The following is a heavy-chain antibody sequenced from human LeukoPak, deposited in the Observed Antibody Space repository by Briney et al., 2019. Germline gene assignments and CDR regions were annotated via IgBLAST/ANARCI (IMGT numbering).Heavy chain of an antibody. D-gene: IGHD3-22*01. J-gene: IGHJ4*02. V-gene: IGHV4-61*03. CDR3: ARALTYYYDSSGYYYGYYFDY. CDR1: GASVSSGSYY. CDR2: IYYSGST. Sequence: SETLSLTCNVSGASVSSGSYYWSWIRQPPGKELEWIGYIYYSGSTSYNPSLKSRVTISVDTSKNHFSLKLTSVTAADTAVYYCARALTYYYDSSGYYYGYYFDYWGQGTLVTVSS.